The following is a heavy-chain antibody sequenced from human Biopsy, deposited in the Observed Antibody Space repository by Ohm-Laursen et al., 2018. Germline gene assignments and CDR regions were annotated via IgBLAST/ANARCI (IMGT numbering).Heavy chain of an antibody. CDR2: FAPENGKT. CDR3: AADINVWNVNY. Sequence: ASVKVSCKVSGYTLTELSMHWVRQAPGNGLEWMGGFAPENGKTVYAQNFQARVSMTEDTSTDTAYMELRSLRAEDTAVYYCAADINVWNVNYWGQGTQVTVSS. V-gene: IGHV1-24*01. CDR1: GYTLTELS. D-gene: IGHD1-1*01. J-gene: IGHJ4*02.